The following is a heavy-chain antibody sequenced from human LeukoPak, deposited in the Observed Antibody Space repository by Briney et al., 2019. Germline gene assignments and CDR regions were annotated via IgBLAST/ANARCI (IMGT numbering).Heavy chain of an antibody. CDR2: IIPIFGTA. CDR1: GGTFSSYA. J-gene: IGHJ4*02. Sequence: ASVKVSCKASGGTFSSYAISWVRQAPGQGLEWMGGIIPIFGTANYAQKFQGRVTITADESTSTAYMELSSLRSEDTAVYYCARGDWVPTAGTIVRYFDYWGQGTLVTVSS. V-gene: IGHV1-69*13. D-gene: IGHD6-13*01. CDR3: ARGDWVPTAGTIVRYFDY.